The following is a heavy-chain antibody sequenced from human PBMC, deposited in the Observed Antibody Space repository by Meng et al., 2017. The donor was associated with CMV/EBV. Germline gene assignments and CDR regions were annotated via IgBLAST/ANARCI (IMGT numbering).Heavy chain of an antibody. CDR2: ISSSSNFI. V-gene: IGHV3-21*01. J-gene: IGHJ6*02. D-gene: IGHD3-3*01. CDR1: GFTFNTYS. Sequence: GGSLRLSCAASGFTFNTYSMNWVRQAPGKGLEWVSSISSSSNFIYYADSVKGRFTISRDNAKNSLYLQVNSLRAGDTAVYYCAREGGYDFWSGYYCGGEYYGMDVWGQGTTVTVSS. CDR3: AREGGYDFWSGYYCGGEYYGMDV.